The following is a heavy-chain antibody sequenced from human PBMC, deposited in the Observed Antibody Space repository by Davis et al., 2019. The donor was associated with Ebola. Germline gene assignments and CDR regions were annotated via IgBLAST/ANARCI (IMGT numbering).Heavy chain of an antibody. J-gene: IGHJ6*02. Sequence: AASVKVSCKASGYTFTSYAISWVRQAPGQGLEWMGGIIPIFGTANYAQKFQGRVTITADKSTSTAYMELSSLRSEDTAVYYCARWLGYYDSSGTTGYYGMDVWGQGTTVTVSS. V-gene: IGHV1-69*06. CDR2: IIPIFGTA. D-gene: IGHD3-22*01. CDR1: GYTFTSYA. CDR3: ARWLGYYDSSGTTGYYGMDV.